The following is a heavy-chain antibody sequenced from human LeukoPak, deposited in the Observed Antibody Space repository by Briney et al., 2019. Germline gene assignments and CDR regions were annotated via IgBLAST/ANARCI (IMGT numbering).Heavy chain of an antibody. CDR2: IYYSGST. CDR1: GGSLIGYY. J-gene: IGHJ6*03. Sequence: SETLSLTCAVSGGSLIGYYWSWIRQPPGKGLEWIGYIYYSGSTNYNPSLKSRVTISVDTSKNQFSLKLSSVTAADTAVYYCAGTTYSRYYYYYMDVWGKGTTVTVSS. V-gene: IGHV4-59*01. CDR3: AGTTYSRYYYYYMDV. D-gene: IGHD2/OR15-2a*01.